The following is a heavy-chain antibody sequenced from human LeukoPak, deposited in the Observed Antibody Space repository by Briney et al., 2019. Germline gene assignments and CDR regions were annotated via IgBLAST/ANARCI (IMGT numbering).Heavy chain of an antibody. J-gene: IGHJ4*02. V-gene: IGHV3-7*03. Sequence: GGTLRLSCEASGFSFSNYWMTWVRLAPGKGLEWVADINQNGGQSYYVDSVKGGFTLSRDNAKNSLFLQLNSLRADDTAVYYCVKNSGWYCLDYWGQGITVIVSS. CDR3: VKNSGWYCLDY. CDR1: GFSFSNYW. CDR2: INQNGGQS. D-gene: IGHD6-13*01.